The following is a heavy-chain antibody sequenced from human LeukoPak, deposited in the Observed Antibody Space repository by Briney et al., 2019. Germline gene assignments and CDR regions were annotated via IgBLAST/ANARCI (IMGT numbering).Heavy chain of an antibody. V-gene: IGHV3-21*01. CDR3: ARDAADPYNWFDP. J-gene: IGHJ5*02. CDR1: GFTFSSYS. Sequence: GGSLRLSCAASGFTFSSYSMNWVRQAPGKGLEWVSSISSSSSYIYYADSVKGRFTISGDNAKNSLYLQMNSLRAEDTAVYYCARDAADPYNWFDPWGQGTLVTVSS. D-gene: IGHD6-25*01. CDR2: ISSSSSYI.